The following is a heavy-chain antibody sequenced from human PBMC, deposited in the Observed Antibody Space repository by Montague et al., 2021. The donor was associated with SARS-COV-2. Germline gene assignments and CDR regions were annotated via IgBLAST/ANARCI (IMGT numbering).Heavy chain of an antibody. J-gene: IGHJ4*02. Sequence: SETLSLTCAVSGGSFSGYYWSWIRQPPEKGLEWIGEINNSGRTNNNPSLKSRVTISVDTSKNQFSLKLSSVTAADTAVYYCARSGSAVWGGNVSDDLDYWGQGTTVIVSS. CDR3: ARSGSAVWGGNVSDDLDY. V-gene: IGHV4-34*01. D-gene: IGHD1-26*01. CDR2: INNSGRT. CDR1: GGSFSGYY.